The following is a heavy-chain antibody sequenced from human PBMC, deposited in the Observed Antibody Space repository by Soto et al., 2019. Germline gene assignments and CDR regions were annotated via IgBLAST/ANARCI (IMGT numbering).Heavy chain of an antibody. CDR2: ISAYNGNT. Sequence: ASVKVSCKASGYTFTSYGISWLRQSPGQGLEWMGWISAYNGNTNYAQKLQGRVTMTTDTSTSTAYMELRSLRSDDTAVYYCARDTSAAGTGWFDPWGQGTLVTVSS. CDR3: ARDTSAAGTGWFDP. D-gene: IGHD6-13*01. V-gene: IGHV1-18*04. CDR1: GYTFTSYG. J-gene: IGHJ5*02.